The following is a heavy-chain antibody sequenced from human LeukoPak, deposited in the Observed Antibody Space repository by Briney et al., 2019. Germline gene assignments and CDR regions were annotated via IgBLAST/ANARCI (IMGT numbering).Heavy chain of an antibody. CDR1: GFTFSSYT. V-gene: IGHV3-21*01. J-gene: IGHJ4*02. CDR2: LSYDISYV. Sequence: GGSLRLSCVGSGFTFSSYTMNWARQPPGKGLEWVSTLSYDISYVYYADSVKGRFIISRDDAKNSLYLQMDSLRAEDTAVYYCARDSPSDWVLWGQGTLVTVSS. D-gene: IGHD2-21*01. CDR3: ARDSPSDWVL.